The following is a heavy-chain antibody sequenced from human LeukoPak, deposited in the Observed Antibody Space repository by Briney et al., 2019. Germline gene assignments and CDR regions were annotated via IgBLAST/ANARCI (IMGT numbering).Heavy chain of an antibody. CDR2: ISGGGGST. CDR1: GFTFSSYA. CDR3: ANAYSTAWKGFDS. Sequence: GGSLRLSCAASGFTFSSYAMSWVRQAPGKGLEWVSGISGGGGSTYYADPVKGRFSSSRDNSKNTLYLQMNSLRAEDTAVYFCANAYSTAWKGFDSWGQGTLVTVSS. J-gene: IGHJ4*02. D-gene: IGHD3-16*01. V-gene: IGHV3-23*01.